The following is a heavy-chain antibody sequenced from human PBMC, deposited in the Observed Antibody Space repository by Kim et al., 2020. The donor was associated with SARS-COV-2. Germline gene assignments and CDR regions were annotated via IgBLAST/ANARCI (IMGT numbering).Heavy chain of an antibody. V-gene: IGHV4-34*01. CDR2: INHSGST. CDR1: GGSFSGYY. D-gene: IGHD3-16*02. CDR3: ARGLPSMITFGGVIVIDAFDI. J-gene: IGHJ3*02. Sequence: SETLSLTCAVYGGSFSGYYWSWIRQPPGKGLEWIGEINHSGSTNYNPSLKSRVTISVDTSKNQFSLKLSSVTAADTAVYYCARGLPSMITFGGVIVIDAFDIRGQGTMVTVSS.